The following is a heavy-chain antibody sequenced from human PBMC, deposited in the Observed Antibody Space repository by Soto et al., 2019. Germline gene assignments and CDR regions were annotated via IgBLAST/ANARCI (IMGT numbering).Heavy chain of an antibody. V-gene: IGHV1-69*06. D-gene: IGHD1-7*01. CDR3: ARPKPELRADYYYGMDV. CDR1: GGTFSSYA. Sequence: SSVQVSCKASGGTFSSYAISWVRQAPGQGLEWMGGIIPIFGTANYAQKFQGRVTITADKSTSTAYMELSSLRSEDTAVYYCARPKPELRADYYYGMDVWGQGTTVTVSS. J-gene: IGHJ6*02. CDR2: IIPIFGTA.